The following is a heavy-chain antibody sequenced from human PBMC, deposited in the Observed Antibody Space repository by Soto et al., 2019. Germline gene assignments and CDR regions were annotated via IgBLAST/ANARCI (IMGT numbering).Heavy chain of an antibody. J-gene: IGHJ4*02. CDR3: AIEFWHDYGDYDIIN. CDR1: GYSFARYG. Sequence: ASGKVSCKASGYSFARYGISWGGQAPGQGIEWMGWISGYNGNTNYAQNLQGTVTMTTDPSTSTAYMELRSLRSDDTAVYYCAIEFWHDYGDYDIINWGQGTLVTVSS. D-gene: IGHD4-17*01. V-gene: IGHV1-18*01. CDR2: ISGYNGNT.